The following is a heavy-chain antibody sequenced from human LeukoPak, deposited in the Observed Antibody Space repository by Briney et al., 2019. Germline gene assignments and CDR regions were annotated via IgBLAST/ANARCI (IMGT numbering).Heavy chain of an antibody. CDR1: GGTFSSYA. CDR2: IIPIFGTA. Sequence: ASVKVSCKASGGTFSSYARSWVRHAPGPGLEWMRGIIPIFGTANTAQKFQGRVTITTDESTSTVYMELSSLRSEDTAVYYCARDYSSGWYIAFDIWGQGTMVTVSS. V-gene: IGHV1-69*05. CDR3: ARDYSSGWYIAFDI. J-gene: IGHJ3*02. D-gene: IGHD6-19*01.